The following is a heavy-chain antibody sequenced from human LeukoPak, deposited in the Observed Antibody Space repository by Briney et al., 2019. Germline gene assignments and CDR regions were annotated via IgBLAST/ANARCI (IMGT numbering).Heavy chain of an antibody. CDR3: ARGRPHGNDY. CDR2: IWNDGSNK. V-gene: IGHV3-33*01. J-gene: IGHJ4*02. Sequence: GRSLRLSCAASGFTFSTYGMHWVRQAPGKGLEWVAVIWNDGSNKYYADSVKGRFTISRDNSRNTLYLQMNSLGGEDTAVYYCARGRPHGNDYWGQGTLVTVSS. CDR1: GFTFSTYG. D-gene: IGHD4-23*01.